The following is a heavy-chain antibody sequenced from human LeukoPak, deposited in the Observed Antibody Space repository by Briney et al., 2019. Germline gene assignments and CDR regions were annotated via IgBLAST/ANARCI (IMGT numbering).Heavy chain of an antibody. CDR3: ARGNLTYYYGSGTKYYYYYYMDV. Sequence: GASVKVSCKASGYTFTGYYMHWVRQAPGQGLEWMGGIIPSFGTANYAQKVQGRVTITADESTSTAYMELSRLRSEDTAVYYCARGNLTYYYGSGTKYYYYYYMDVWGKGTTVTISS. CDR2: IIPSFGTA. J-gene: IGHJ6*03. CDR1: GYTFTGYY. V-gene: IGHV1-69*13. D-gene: IGHD3-10*01.